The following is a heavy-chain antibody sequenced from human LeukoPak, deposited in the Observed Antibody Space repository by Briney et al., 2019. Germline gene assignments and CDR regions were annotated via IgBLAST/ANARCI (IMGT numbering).Heavy chain of an antibody. J-gene: IGHJ6*03. CDR3: AAGCSSTSCYWYYYTDV. D-gene: IGHD2-2*01. Sequence: PSETLSLTCAVYGGSFSGYYWSWIRQPPGKGLEWIGEINQSGSTNYNPSLKSPVTISVDTSKKQFSLRLSPVTAADTAVYYCAAGCSSTSCYWYYYTDVWGKGTTVTVSS. CDR2: INQSGST. CDR1: GGSFSGYY. V-gene: IGHV4-34*01.